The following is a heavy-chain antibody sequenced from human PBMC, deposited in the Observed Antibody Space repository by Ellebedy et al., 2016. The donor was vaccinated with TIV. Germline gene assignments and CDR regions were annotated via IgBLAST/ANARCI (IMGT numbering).Heavy chain of an antibody. V-gene: IGHV1-69*06. D-gene: IGHD2-2*01. CDR1: GGTFSSYA. Sequence: SVKVSCXASGGTFSSYAISWVRQAPGQGLEWMGGIIPIFGTANYAQKFQGRVTITADKSTSTAYMELSSLRSEDTAVYYCARALAIVPGDGMDVWGQGTTVTVSS. CDR3: ARALAIVPGDGMDV. J-gene: IGHJ6*02. CDR2: IIPIFGTA.